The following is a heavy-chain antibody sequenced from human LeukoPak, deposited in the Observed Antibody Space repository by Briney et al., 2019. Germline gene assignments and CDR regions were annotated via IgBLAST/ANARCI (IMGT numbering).Heavy chain of an antibody. V-gene: IGHV3-15*01. CDR3: LVVMVWGATWFDP. Sequence: GGSLRLSSAASGVTFSNAWMSWVRQAPGKGLEWVGHIKSRTDGGTTDYAAPVNGRLTISRDDSKDTLYLQMNSLKTEDTAVYHCLVVMVWGATWFDPWGQGTLVTVSS. D-gene: IGHD3-10*01. CDR1: GVTFSNAW. J-gene: IGHJ5*02. CDR2: IKSRTDGGTT.